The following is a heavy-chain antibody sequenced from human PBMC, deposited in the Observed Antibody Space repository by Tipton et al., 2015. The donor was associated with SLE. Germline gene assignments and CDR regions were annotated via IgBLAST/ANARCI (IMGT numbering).Heavy chain of an antibody. CDR3: ARELDTFDI. CDR2: FYSGFT. V-gene: IGHV4-61*02. Sequence: TLSLTCNVSGGSFSTGSYSWNWIRQPAGKGLEWIGRFYSGFTTYNPSLNSRVTMSVDTSKNHFSLKLISVTAADTAVYYCARELDTFDIWGQGTMVTVSS. J-gene: IGHJ3*02. CDR1: GGSFSTGSYS.